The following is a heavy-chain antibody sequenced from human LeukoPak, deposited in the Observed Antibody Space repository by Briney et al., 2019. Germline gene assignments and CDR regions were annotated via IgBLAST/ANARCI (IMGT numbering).Heavy chain of an antibody. CDR2: ISSSSSYI. CDR1: GFTFSSYS. CDR3: AKDNSSGRSIYFDY. V-gene: IGHV3-21*01. Sequence: GGSLRLSCAASGFTFSSYSMNRVRQAPGKGLEWVSSISSSSSYIYYADSVKGRFTISRDNSKNTLYLQMNSLRAEDTAVYYCAKDNSSGRSIYFDYWGQGTLVTVSS. J-gene: IGHJ4*02. D-gene: IGHD6-19*01.